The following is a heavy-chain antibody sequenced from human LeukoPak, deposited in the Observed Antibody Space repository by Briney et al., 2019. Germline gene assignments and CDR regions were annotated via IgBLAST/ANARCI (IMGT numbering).Heavy chain of an antibody. CDR2: INTAGST. V-gene: IGHV3-74*01. D-gene: IGHD2-21*01. Sequence: GGSLRLSCDVSGLTFSNVWMHWVRHAPGQGLVWVSRINTAGSTVYADPVKGRFTISRDNAKNMVYLQMNSLRTEDTAVYYCASFRDTDNWGRGTMVTVSS. J-gene: IGHJ3*01. CDR1: GLTFSNVW. CDR3: ASFRDTDN.